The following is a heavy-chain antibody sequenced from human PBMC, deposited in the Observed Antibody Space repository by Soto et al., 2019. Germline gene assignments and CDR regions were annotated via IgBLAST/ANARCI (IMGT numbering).Heavy chain of an antibody. Sequence: QVQLVESGGGVVQPGRSLRLSCAASGFTFSSYGMHWVRQAPGKGLEWVAVISYDGTNKYYADSVKGRFTISRDNSKNTLYLQMNSLRGEDTGGYYWGEGLLRAGRAYGMDVWGQGTTVTVSS. CDR2: ISYDGTNK. CDR1: GFTFSSYG. J-gene: IGHJ6*02. CDR3: GEGLLRAGRAYGMDV. V-gene: IGHV3-30*18.